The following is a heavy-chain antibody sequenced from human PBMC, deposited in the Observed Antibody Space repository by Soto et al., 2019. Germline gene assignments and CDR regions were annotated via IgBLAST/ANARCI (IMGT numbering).Heavy chain of an antibody. J-gene: IGHJ4*02. Sequence: QVQLVQSGAEVKKPGSSVKVSCKASGGTFSSYAISWVRQAPGQGLEWMGGIMPIFGTANYAQKFQGRVTITADKSTSTAYMELSSLRSEDTAVYYCARDLKYYDFWSGSLAFDYWGQGTLVTVSS. D-gene: IGHD3-3*01. CDR1: GGTFSSYA. V-gene: IGHV1-69*06. CDR3: ARDLKYYDFWSGSLAFDY. CDR2: IMPIFGTA.